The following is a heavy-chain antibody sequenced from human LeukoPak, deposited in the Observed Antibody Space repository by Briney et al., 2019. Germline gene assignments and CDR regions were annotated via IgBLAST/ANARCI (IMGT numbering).Heavy chain of an antibody. CDR3: ARTYSSSWYFYYGMDV. J-gene: IGHJ6*02. Sequence: GGSLRLSCAASGFTFSDYYMSWIRQAPGKGLEWVSYISSSGSTIEYADSVKGRFTISRDNAKNSLYLQVNSLRAEDTAVYYCARTYSSSWYFYYGMDVWGQGTTVTVSS. V-gene: IGHV3-11*01. D-gene: IGHD6-13*01. CDR2: ISSSGSTI. CDR1: GFTFSDYY.